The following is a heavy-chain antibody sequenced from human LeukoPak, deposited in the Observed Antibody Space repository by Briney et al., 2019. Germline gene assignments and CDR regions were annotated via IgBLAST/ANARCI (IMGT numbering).Heavy chain of an antibody. Sequence: ASVKVSCKASGYTFTGYYMHWVRQAPGQGLEWMGWINPNSGGTNYAQKFQGRVTMTRDTSISTAYMELSRLRSDDTAVYYCARAAWSGYYSWFDPWGQGTLVTVSS. V-gene: IGHV1-2*02. CDR1: GYTFTGYY. CDR2: INPNSGGT. J-gene: IGHJ5*02. CDR3: ARAAWSGYYSWFDP. D-gene: IGHD3-3*01.